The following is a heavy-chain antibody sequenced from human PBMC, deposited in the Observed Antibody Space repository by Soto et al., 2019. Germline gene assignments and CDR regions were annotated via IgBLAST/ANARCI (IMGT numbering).Heavy chain of an antibody. Sequence: SGPTLVHPTQTLTLTCTFSGFSLTTSGVGVGWIRQPPGKALEWLALIYWNDDERYSPSLRSRLTITKDTSKNQVVLTMTNMDAVDTAVYYCARGIYDSSGYYYYYFDYWGQGTLVTVPS. CDR3: ARGIYDSSGYYYYYFDY. CDR2: IYWNDDE. D-gene: IGHD3-22*01. V-gene: IGHV2-5*01. J-gene: IGHJ4*02. CDR1: GFSLTTSGVG.